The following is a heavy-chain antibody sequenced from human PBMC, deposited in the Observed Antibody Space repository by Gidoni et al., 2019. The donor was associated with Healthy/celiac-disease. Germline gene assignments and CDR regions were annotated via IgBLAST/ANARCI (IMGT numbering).Heavy chain of an antibody. V-gene: IGHV3-33*01. J-gene: IGHJ6*02. CDR1: GFTFSSYG. CDR3: ARDTYVMDV. Sequence: QVQLVESGGGVVQPGRSLRLSCAASGFTFSSYGMHWVRQAPGKGLEGVAVIWYDGSNKYYADSVKGRFTISIDNSKNTLYLQMNSLRAEDTAVYYCARDTYVMDVWGQGTTVTVSS. CDR2: IWYDGSNK.